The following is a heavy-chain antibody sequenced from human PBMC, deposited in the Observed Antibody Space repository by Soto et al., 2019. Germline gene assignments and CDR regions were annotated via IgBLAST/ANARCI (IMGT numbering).Heavy chain of an antibody. CDR1: GGSFSGHS. CDR2: INHSGRV. Sequence: SSETLSLTSAVYGGSFSGHSWTWIRQSPGKGLEWIGDINHSGRVNYSPSLKSRVTISLDTSKNQFSLTLSAVTAADTAMYYCSTRAYDTNGYYRFDPWGQGTLVTVSS. J-gene: IGHJ5*01. D-gene: IGHD3-22*01. CDR3: STRAYDTNGYYRFDP. V-gene: IGHV4-34*01.